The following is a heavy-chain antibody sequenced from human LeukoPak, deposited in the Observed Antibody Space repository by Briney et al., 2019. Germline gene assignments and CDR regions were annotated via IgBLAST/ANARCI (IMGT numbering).Heavy chain of an antibody. J-gene: IGHJ3*02. V-gene: IGHV4-39*01. Sequence: SETLSLTCTVSGGSISSSSYYWGWIRQPPGKGLEWIGSIYYSGSTYYNPSLKSRVTISVDTSKNQFSLKLSSVTAADTAVYYCARGLQLDIVVVVAAYDAFDIWGQGTMVTVSS. D-gene: IGHD2-15*01. CDR1: GGSISSSSYY. CDR3: ARGLQLDIVVVVAAYDAFDI. CDR2: IYYSGST.